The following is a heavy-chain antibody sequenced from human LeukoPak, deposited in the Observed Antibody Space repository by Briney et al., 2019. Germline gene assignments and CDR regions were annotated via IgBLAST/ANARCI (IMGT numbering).Heavy chain of an antibody. V-gene: IGHV4-4*07. Sequence: MSSETLSLTCTVSGGSIGSSYWSWNRQPAGKGLEWIGRFFTGGSTYYNPSLESRVTMSVDTSKNQFSLNLSSVTAADTAVYFCARGSGVAVGMDVWGQGTTVIVSS. J-gene: IGHJ6*02. CDR1: GGSIGSSY. D-gene: IGHD6-19*01. CDR3: ARGSGVAVGMDV. CDR2: FFTGGST.